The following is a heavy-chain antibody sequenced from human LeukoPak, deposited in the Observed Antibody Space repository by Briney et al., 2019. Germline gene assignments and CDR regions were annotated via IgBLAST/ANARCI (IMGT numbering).Heavy chain of an antibody. CDR1: GGSISSSSYY. J-gene: IGHJ3*02. D-gene: IGHD3-22*01. V-gene: IGHV4-39*07. CDR2: INHSGST. Sequence: PSETLSLTCTVSGGSISSSSYYWGWIRQPPGKGLEWIGEINHSGSTNYNPSLKSRVTISVDTSKNQFSLKLSSVTAADTAVYYCARVRYYYDKKHDAFDIWGQGTMVTVSS. CDR3: ARVRYYYDKKHDAFDI.